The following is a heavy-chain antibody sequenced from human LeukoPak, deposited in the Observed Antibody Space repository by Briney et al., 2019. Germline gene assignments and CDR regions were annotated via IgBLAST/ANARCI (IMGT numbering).Heavy chain of an antibody. CDR3: ANRYSYGYGVAFDI. CDR2: ISGDGGST. Sequence: GGSLRLSCAASGFTFDDYAMHWVRQAPGKGLEWVSLISGDGGSTYYADSVKGRFTISRDNSKNSLYLRMNSLRTEDTALYYCANRYSYGYGVAFDIWGQGTMVTVSS. J-gene: IGHJ3*02. D-gene: IGHD5-18*01. CDR1: GFTFDDYA. V-gene: IGHV3-43*02.